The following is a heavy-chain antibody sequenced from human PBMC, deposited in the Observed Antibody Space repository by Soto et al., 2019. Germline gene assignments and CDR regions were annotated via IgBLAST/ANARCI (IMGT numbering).Heavy chain of an antibody. Sequence: GGSLRLSCAASGFTFSSYAMSWVRQAPGKGLEWVSAISGSGGSTYYADSVKGRLTISRDNSKNTLYLQMNSLRAEDTAVYYCAKDSDYYGSGSYGSFDYWGQGTLVTVSS. J-gene: IGHJ4*02. V-gene: IGHV3-23*01. CDR3: AKDSDYYGSGSYGSFDY. D-gene: IGHD3-10*01. CDR1: GFTFSSYA. CDR2: ISGSGGST.